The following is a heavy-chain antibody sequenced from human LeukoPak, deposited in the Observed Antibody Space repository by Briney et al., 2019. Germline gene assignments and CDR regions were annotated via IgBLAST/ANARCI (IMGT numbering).Heavy chain of an antibody. J-gene: IGHJ4*02. CDR1: GGSISSYY. CDR3: ATSGWYLLPGVY. Sequence: PSETLSLTCTVSGGSISSYYWSWIRQPAGKGLEWIGRIYTSGSTNYNPSLESRVTISVDTSKNQFSLKLSSVTAADTAVYYCATSGWYLLPGVYWGQGTLVTVSS. CDR2: IYTSGST. D-gene: IGHD6-19*01. V-gene: IGHV4-4*07.